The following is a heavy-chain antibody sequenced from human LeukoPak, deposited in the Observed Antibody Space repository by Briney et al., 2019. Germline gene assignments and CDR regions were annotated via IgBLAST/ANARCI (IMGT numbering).Heavy chain of an antibody. V-gene: IGHV6-1*01. CDR2: TYYRSKWYN. Sequence: SQTLSLTCAISGDSVSSNSAAWNWIRQSPSRGLEWLGRTYYRSKWYNDYAVSVKSRTTINPDTSKNQFSLQLNSVTPEDTAVYYSARDSPLTTVTTFPYWYFDLWGRGTLVTVSS. D-gene: IGHD4-17*01. CDR3: ARDSPLTTVTTFPYWYFDL. CDR1: GDSVSSNSAA. J-gene: IGHJ2*01.